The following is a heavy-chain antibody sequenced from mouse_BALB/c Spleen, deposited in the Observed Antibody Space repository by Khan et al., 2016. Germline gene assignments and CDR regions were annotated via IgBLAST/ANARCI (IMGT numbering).Heavy chain of an antibody. V-gene: IGHV9-3-1*01. CDR2: INTYTGEP. CDR1: GYTFTNYG. J-gene: IGHJ1*01. Sequence: QCQLVQSGPELKKPGETVKISCKASGYTFTNYGMNWVKQAPGKGLKWMGWINTYTGEPTYADDFKGRFAFSLETSASTAYLQINNLKNEDTATYFCARPAMTLYWYFDVWGAGTTVTVSS. CDR3: ARPAMTLYWYFDV.